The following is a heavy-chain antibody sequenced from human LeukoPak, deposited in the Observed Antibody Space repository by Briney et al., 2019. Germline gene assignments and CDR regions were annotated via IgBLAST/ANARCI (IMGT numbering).Heavy chain of an antibody. CDR2: IKGDGSKQ. J-gene: IGHJ4*02. D-gene: IGHD3-10*01. CDR3: ATDARGPES. Sequence: PGGSLRLSCAASGFTFSNYWMMWVRQAPGKGLGWVANIKGDGSKQNYVDSVKGRFTITRDNAKNSLYLQMNGLRADDTAVYYCATDARGPESWGQGTLVTVSS. V-gene: IGHV3-7*05. CDR1: GFTFSNYW.